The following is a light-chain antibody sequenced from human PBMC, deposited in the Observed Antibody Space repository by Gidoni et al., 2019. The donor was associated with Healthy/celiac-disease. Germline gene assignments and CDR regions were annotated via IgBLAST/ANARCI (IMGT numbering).Light chain of an antibody. J-gene: IGKJ3*01. CDR1: QSISSY. CDR3: QQSYSTLGG. CDR2: AAS. Sequence: DIQMTQSPSSLSASVGDRVTITCRASQSISSYLNWYQQKPGKAPKLLIYAASSLQSGVPSRSSGSGSGTDFTLTISSLQPEDFATYYCQQSYSTLGGFGPGTKVDIK. V-gene: IGKV1-39*01.